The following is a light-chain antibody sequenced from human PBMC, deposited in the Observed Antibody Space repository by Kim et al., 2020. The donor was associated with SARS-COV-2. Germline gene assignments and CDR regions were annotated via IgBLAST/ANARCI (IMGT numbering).Light chain of an antibody. V-gene: IGKV3-11*01. CDR1: QSVTHH. CDR2: DAS. CDR3: QQRYSWPPLT. J-gene: IGKJ4*01. Sequence: SPGEGATHSCRASQSVTHHLAWYQQKRGQAPRLLIYDASNRATGIPARFSGSGSGTDFNLTINSLEPEDFAVYYCQQRYSWPPLTFGGGTKVDIK.